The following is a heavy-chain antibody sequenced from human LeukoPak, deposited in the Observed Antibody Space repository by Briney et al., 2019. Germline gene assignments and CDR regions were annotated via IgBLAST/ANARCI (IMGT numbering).Heavy chain of an antibody. D-gene: IGHD3-10*01. CDR3: AKEVYYYGSGSPFDY. CDR2: ITGSGDST. CDR1: GFTFSSYA. V-gene: IGHV3-23*01. Sequence: GGSLRLSCAASGFTFSSYAMSWVRRAPGQGLEWVSAITGSGDSTYYADSVEGRFTISRDNSKNTLYLQVNSLRGEDTAVYYCAKEVYYYGSGSPFDYWGQGTLVTVSS. J-gene: IGHJ4*02.